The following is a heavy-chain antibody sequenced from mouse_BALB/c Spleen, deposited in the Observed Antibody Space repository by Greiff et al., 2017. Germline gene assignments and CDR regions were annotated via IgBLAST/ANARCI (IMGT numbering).Heavy chain of an antibody. Sequence: QVQLQQSGAELVRPGTSVKVSCKASGYAFTNYLIEWVKQRPGQGLEWIGVINPGSGGTNYNEKFKGKATLTADKSSSTAYMQLSSLTSDDSAVYFCARSTMITTGDYWGQGTTLTVSS. CDR2: INPGSGGT. J-gene: IGHJ2*01. V-gene: IGHV1-54*01. D-gene: IGHD2-4*01. CDR1: GYAFTNYL. CDR3: ARSTMITTGDY.